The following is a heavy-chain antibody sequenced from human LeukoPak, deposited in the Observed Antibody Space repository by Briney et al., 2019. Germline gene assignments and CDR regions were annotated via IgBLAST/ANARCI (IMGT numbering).Heavy chain of an antibody. Sequence: SGGSLRLSCAASGFTFSSYGMHWVRQAPGKGLEWVAVIWYDGSNKYYADSVKGRFTISRDNSKNTLYLQMNSLRAEDTAVYYCARDQDYCSSSSCYPAVYYYYGMDVWGQGTTVTVSS. CDR2: IWYDGSNK. V-gene: IGHV3-33*01. CDR1: GFTFSSYG. CDR3: ARDQDYCSSSSCYPAVYYYYGMDV. J-gene: IGHJ6*02. D-gene: IGHD2-2*01.